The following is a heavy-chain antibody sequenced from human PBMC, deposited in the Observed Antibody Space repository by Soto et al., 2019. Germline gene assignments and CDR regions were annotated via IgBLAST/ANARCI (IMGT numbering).Heavy chain of an antibody. J-gene: IGHJ6*02. CDR2: IIPIFGTA. CDR3: AGKYQLNYYYGMDV. D-gene: IGHD2-2*01. Sequence: SVKVSCKASGYTFTSYAISWVRQAPGQGLEWMGGIIPIFGTADYAQKFQGRVTITADESTSTTYMELSSLRSEDTAVYYCAGKYQLNYYYGMDVWGQGTTVTVS. CDR1: GYTFTSYA. V-gene: IGHV1-69*13.